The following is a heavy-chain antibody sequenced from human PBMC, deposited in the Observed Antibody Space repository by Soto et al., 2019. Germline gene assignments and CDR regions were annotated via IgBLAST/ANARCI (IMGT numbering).Heavy chain of an antibody. CDR3: ARESTFYGAGRLD. D-gene: IGHD4-17*01. CDR1: GFTFSSYA. J-gene: IGHJ4*02. Sequence: QVQLVESGGGVVQPGRSLRLSCAASGFTFSSYAMHWVRQAPGKGLEWVAVISYDGSNKYYADSVKGRFTISRDNSKNTLYLQMTSLRAEDTAVYYCARESTFYGAGRLDWGQGTLVTVSS. CDR2: ISYDGSNK. V-gene: IGHV3-30-3*01.